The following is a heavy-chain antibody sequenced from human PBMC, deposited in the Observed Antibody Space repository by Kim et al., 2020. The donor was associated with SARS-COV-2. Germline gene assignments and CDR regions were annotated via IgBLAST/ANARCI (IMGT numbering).Heavy chain of an antibody. J-gene: IGHJ6*02. CDR3: ARVISDIVATGAEKNYYYYYGMDV. CDR2: IKQDGSEK. V-gene: IGHV3-7*03. Sequence: GGSLRLSCAASGFTFSSYWMSWVRQAPGKGLEWVANIKQDGSEKYYVDSVKGRFTISRDNAKNSLYLQMNSLRAEDTAVYYCARVISDIVATGAEKNYYYYYGMDVWGQGTTVTVSS. CDR1: GFTFSSYW. D-gene: IGHD5-12*01.